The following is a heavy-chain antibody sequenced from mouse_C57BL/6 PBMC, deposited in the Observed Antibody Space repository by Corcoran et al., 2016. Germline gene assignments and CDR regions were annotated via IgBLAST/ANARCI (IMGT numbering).Heavy chain of an antibody. D-gene: IGHD1-1*01. CDR2: IYPGSGNT. CDR1: GYTFTDYY. CDR3: ARGGYYYGSSYWYFDV. Sequence: QVQLKQSGAELVRPGASVKLSCKASGYTFTDYYINWVKQRPGQGLEWIARIYPGSGNTYYNEKFKGKATLTAEKSSSTAYMQLSSLTSEDSAVYFCARGGYYYGSSYWYFDVWGTGTTVTVSS. J-gene: IGHJ1*03. V-gene: IGHV1-76*01.